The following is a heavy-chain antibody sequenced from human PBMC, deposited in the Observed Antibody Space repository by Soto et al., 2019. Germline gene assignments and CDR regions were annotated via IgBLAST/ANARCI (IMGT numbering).Heavy chain of an antibody. Sequence: PSETLYLTCTVSGGSISSYYWSWIRQPPGKGLEWIGYIYYSGSTNYNPSLKSRVTISVDTSKNQFSLKLSSVTAADTAVYYCARRYGSAFDIWGQGTMVTVSS. V-gene: IGHV4-59*01. CDR2: IYYSGST. CDR3: ARRYGSAFDI. D-gene: IGHD3-10*01. CDR1: GGSISSYY. J-gene: IGHJ3*02.